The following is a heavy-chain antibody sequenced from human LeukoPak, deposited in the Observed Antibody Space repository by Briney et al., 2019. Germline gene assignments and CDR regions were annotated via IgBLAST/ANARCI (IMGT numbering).Heavy chain of an antibody. CDR1: GGTFSSYA. CDR3: ARGASYYYDSSGYNRGYYFDY. J-gene: IGHJ4*02. Sequence: GASVKVSCKASGGTFSSYAISWVRQAPGQGLEWMGGIIPIFGTANYAQKFQGRVTITADKSTSTAYMELSSLRSEDTAVYYCARGASYYYDSSGYNRGYYFDYWGQGTLVTVSS. D-gene: IGHD3-22*01. CDR2: IIPIFGTA. V-gene: IGHV1-69*06.